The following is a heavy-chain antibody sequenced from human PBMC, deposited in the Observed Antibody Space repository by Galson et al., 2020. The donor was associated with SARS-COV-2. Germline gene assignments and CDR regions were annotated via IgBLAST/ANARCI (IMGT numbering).Heavy chain of an antibody. CDR3: ARGFPLGMYYYDSSGTAGGMDV. CDR2: ISYDGSNK. V-gene: IGHV3-30-3*01. J-gene: IGHJ6*02. CDR1: GFTFSSYA. Sequence: TGGSLRLSCAASGFTFSSYAMHWVRQAPGKGLEWVAVISYDGSNKYYADSVKGRFTISRDNSKNTLYLQMNSLRAEDTAVYYCARGFPLGMYYYDSSGTAGGMDVWGQGTTVTVSS. D-gene: IGHD3-22*01.